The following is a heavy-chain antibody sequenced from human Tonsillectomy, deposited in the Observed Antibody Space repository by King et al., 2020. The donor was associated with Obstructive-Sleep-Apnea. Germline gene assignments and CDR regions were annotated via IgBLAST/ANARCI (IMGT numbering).Heavy chain of an antibody. D-gene: IGHD6-6*01. CDR2: ISSSNDYI. Sequence: VQLVESGGGLVKPGGSLRLSCAASGFTFSSYSINWVRQAPGKGLEWVSSISSSNDYIYYADSVKGRFTISRDNAKNSLCLQMNSLRAEDTAVYYCARGVEYSSSSRAFDIWGQVTMVTVSS. CDR1: GFTFSSYS. V-gene: IGHV3-21*01. J-gene: IGHJ3*02. CDR3: ARGVEYSSSSRAFDI.